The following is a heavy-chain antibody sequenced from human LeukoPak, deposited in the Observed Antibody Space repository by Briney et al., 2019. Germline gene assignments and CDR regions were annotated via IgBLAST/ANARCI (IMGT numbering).Heavy chain of an antibody. CDR2: IYYSGST. D-gene: IGHD2-8*02. V-gene: IGHV4-39*01. J-gene: IGHJ4*02. CDR1: GGSISSSSYY. Sequence: IPSETLSLTCTVSGGSISSSSYYWGWIRQPPGKGLEWIGSIYYSGSTYYNPSLKSRVTISVDTSKNQFSLKLSSVTAADTAVFYCARRPAGDCFDYWGQGTLVTVSS. CDR3: ARRPAGDCFDY.